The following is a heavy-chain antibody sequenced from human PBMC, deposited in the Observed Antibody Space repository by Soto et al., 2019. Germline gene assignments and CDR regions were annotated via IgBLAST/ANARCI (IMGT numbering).Heavy chain of an antibody. V-gene: IGHV3-73*01. CDR3: ARDYTGSYF. J-gene: IGHJ4*02. CDR1: GFTFSGST. D-gene: IGHD1-26*01. CDR2: TRSKTYSYAT. Sequence: PGGSLRLSCATSGFTFSGSTIHWVRQASGKGPEWVGRTRSKTYSYATAYAASVKGRFTISRDDSQSTAYLQMNSLKTEDTAVYYCARDYTGSYFWGQGTLVTVSS.